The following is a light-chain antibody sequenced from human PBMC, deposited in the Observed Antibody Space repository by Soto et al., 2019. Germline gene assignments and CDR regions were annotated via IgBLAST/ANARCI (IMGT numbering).Light chain of an antibody. Sequence: DVVMSHSPLSLTFTLSQPASICCRSSQSLVYSDGNTYLNWFHQRPGQSPRRLIYKVSHRDSGVPDRFSGSGSGTDFTLKISRVEAEDLGVYYCVQTIHWPLTFGQGTRLEIK. CDR3: VQTIHWPLT. J-gene: IGKJ5*01. CDR2: KVS. V-gene: IGKV2-30*01. CDR1: QSLVYSDGNTY.